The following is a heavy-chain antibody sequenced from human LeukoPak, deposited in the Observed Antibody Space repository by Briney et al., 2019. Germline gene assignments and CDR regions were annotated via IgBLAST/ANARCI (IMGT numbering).Heavy chain of an antibody. Sequence: ASVKVSCKASGYTFTNYGISWVRQAPGQGLEWMGWISAKNGNTNYAQKVQGRVTMTTDTSTSTAYMELRSLRFDDTAVYYCARKGSRDSGWSGDDAFDIWGQGTMVTVSS. CDR2: ISAKNGNT. CDR1: GYTFTNYG. J-gene: IGHJ3*02. V-gene: IGHV1-18*01. D-gene: IGHD6-19*01. CDR3: ARKGSRDSGWSGDDAFDI.